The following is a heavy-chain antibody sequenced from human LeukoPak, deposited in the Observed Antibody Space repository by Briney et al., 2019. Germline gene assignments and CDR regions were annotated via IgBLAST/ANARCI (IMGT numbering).Heavy chain of an antibody. J-gene: IGHJ4*02. CDR2: IYYTGST. CDR3: ATHTYSGNNYPLGY. D-gene: IGHD1-26*01. V-gene: IGHV4-39*01. CDR1: GGSIINRSYY. Sequence: PSETLSLTCTVSGGSIINRSYYWGWIRQPPGKGLEWLGSIYYTGSTDYNPSLKGRVTISIDTSKNQFSLRLSSVTAADTAVYYCATHTYSGNNYPLGYWGPGTLVTVSS.